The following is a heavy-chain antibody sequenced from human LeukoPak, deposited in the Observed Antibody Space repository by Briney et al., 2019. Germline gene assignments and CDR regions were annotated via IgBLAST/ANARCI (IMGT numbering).Heavy chain of an antibody. CDR2: IDQGGSTK. CDR3: VRDKGGRSGAIYYDAFDV. D-gene: IGHD1-26*01. Sequence: PGGSLRLSCAASGFTFNTYWMIWVRQAPGKGLEWVANIDQGGSTKYYVDSLKGRFTISRDNAKNSLYLQMNSLRAEDPAVYYCVRDKGGRSGAIYYDAFDVWGQGTMVTVSS. V-gene: IGHV3-7*01. CDR1: GFTFNTYW. J-gene: IGHJ3*01.